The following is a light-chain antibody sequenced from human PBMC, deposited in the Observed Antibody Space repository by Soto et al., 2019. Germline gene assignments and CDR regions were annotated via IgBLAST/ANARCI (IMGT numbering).Light chain of an antibody. J-gene: IGKJ1*01. CDR3: QHTRTTPRT. CDR2: GAS. V-gene: IGKV1-39*01. Sequence: DIQMTQSPSSMFASVGGRVTITCRASQGISTFLHWYQQRPGKAPSLIIYGASNLQSGVPSRFSGRGSGTEFSLTISTLQKEDGATYYCQHTRTTPRTFGQGTKVDIK. CDR1: QGISTF.